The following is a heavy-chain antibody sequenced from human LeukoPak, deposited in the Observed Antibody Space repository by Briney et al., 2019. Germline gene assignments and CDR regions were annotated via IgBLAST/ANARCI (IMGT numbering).Heavy chain of an antibody. CDR1: GYTFTSYG. J-gene: IGHJ4*02. V-gene: IGHV1-18*01. D-gene: IGHD4-11*01. Sequence: GASVKVSCKASGYTFTSYGISWVRQAPGQGLEWMGWISAYNGNTNYAQKLQGRVTMTTDTSTSTAYMELRSLRSDDTAVYYCARALYSNYVRALYYFDFWGQGMLVTVSS. CDR2: ISAYNGNT. CDR3: ARALYSNYVRALYYFDF.